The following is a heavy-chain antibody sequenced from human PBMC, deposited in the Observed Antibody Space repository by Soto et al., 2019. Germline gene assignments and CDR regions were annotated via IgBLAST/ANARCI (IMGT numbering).Heavy chain of an antibody. CDR3: ARPYFHGGKDWFFDY. CDR1: GFTFSSYG. Sequence: QLQLVESGGGVVHPGRSLRLSCAASGFTFSSYGMHWVRQAPGKGLEWVAIIWYDGSKKYYADSVKGRFTISRDNSKNTLLLQMNSLRADDTAVYYCARPYFHGGKDWFFDYWGQGTLVNVSS. CDR2: IWYDGSKK. D-gene: IGHD3-9*01. V-gene: IGHV3-33*01. J-gene: IGHJ4*02.